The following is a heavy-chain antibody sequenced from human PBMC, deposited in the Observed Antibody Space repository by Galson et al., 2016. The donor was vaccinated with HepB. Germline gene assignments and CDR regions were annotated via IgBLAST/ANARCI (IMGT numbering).Heavy chain of an antibody. J-gene: IGHJ4*02. CDR3: ARVEVDTAMDYYFDY. V-gene: IGHV3-15*01. D-gene: IGHD5-18*01. CDR2: IKSKTDGRTT. CDR1: GFTFSNAW. Sequence: SLRLSCAASGFTFSNAWMSWVRQAPGKGLEWVGRIKSKTDGRTTDYAAPVKGRFTISRDNSKNTLYLQMDSLRAEDTAVYYCARVEVDTAMDYYFDYWGQGTLVTVSS.